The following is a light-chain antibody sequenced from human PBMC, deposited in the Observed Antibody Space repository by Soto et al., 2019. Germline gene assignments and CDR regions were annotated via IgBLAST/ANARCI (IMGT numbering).Light chain of an antibody. Sequence: DIQMTQSPSPLSASVGDRVTITCRASQSISYWLAWYQQKPGKAPNLLIYDVSNLESGVPSRFSGSASGTEFTLTISSLQPDDVATYYCQQYNSYLWTFGQGTKVDIK. CDR1: QSISYW. CDR3: QQYNSYLWT. J-gene: IGKJ1*01. V-gene: IGKV1-5*01. CDR2: DVS.